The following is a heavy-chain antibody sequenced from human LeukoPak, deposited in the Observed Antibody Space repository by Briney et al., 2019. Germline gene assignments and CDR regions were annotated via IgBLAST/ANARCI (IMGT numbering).Heavy chain of an antibody. D-gene: IGHD2-2*01. CDR1: GFTFLTAW. CDR2: VKSDADGGTT. J-gene: IGHJ3*02. CDR3: ARERGGYCSGTSCSNAFDI. Sequence: GGSLRLSCAASGFTFLTAWMSWVRQAPGKGLEWVGRVKSDADGGTTDYSGPVKGRFTISRDDSKNTLYLQMNSLRAEDTAVYYCARERGGYCSGTSCSNAFDIWGQGAMVTVSS. V-gene: IGHV3-15*01.